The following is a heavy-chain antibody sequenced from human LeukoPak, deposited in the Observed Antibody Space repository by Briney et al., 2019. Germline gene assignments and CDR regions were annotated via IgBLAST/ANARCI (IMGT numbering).Heavy chain of an antibody. D-gene: IGHD6-19*01. Sequence: ASVKVSCKASGYTFTSYGISWVRQAPGQGLEWMGWISGYNGNTSYPQKFQDRVTMTTDTSTNTAYMELRSLRSDDTAVFYCARDRVGGTDYYYYYGMDVWGQGTTVTVSS. J-gene: IGHJ6*02. V-gene: IGHV1-18*01. CDR2: ISGYNGNT. CDR3: ARDRVGGTDYYYYYGMDV. CDR1: GYTFTSYG.